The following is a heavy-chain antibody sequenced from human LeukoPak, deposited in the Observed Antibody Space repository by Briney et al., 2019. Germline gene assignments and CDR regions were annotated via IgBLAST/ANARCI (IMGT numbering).Heavy chain of an antibody. Sequence: GGSLRLSCAASGFTFSSYSMNCVRQAPGKGLEGVSSISSSSSYIYYADSVKGRFTIARDNAKNSLYLQMNSLRAEDTAVYYCAELGITIIGGVWGKGTTVTISS. CDR1: GFTFSSYS. CDR3: AELGITIIGGV. D-gene: IGHD3-10*02. CDR2: ISSSSSYI. V-gene: IGHV3-21*01. J-gene: IGHJ6*04.